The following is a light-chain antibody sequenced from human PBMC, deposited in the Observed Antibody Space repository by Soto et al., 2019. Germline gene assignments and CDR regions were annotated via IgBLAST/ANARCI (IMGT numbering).Light chain of an antibody. CDR2: DAS. J-gene: IGKJ5*01. Sequence: EIVLTQSPATLSLSPGERATLSCRASQTFSSHLAWYQQKPGQAPRLLIYDASKRATGIPARFSGRGSGTDFTLTISSLEPEDVAVYYCQQRSNWPPVSTFGQGTRLEIK. CDR3: QQRSNWPPVST. CDR1: QTFSSH. V-gene: IGKV3-11*01.